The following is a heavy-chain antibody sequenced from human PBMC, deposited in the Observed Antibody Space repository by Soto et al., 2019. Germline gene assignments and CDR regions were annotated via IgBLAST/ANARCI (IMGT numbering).Heavy chain of an antibody. CDR1: GFSFSIYA. D-gene: IGHD2-15*01. Sequence: EVQLLDSGGRLVQPGGSLRLSCAASGFSFSIYAMNWVRQAPGMGLEWVSGISGGGGSTYYADSVKGRFTISRDNSKNSLYLKITSRSGEDTAVYYCAKVPPSIVRSPLFAPGAKAPLV. CDR3: AKVPPSIVRSPLFAP. V-gene: IGHV3-23*01. CDR2: ISGGGGST. J-gene: IGHJ5*02.